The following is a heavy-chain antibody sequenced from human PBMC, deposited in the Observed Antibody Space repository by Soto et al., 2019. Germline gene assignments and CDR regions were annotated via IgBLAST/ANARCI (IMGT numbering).Heavy chain of an antibody. V-gene: IGHV5-51*01. D-gene: IGHD2-21*01. CDR1: GYSFTTYW. CDR2: SYPGDSDA. J-gene: IGHJ4*02. CDR3: ARRAYQFDSYSLGY. Sequence: GESLKISCKDSGYSFTTYWIGWVRQMPGKGLEWMGISYPGDSDARFSPSFQGQVTISVDKSIHTAYLQWSSLKPSDSAMYYCARRAYQFDSYSLGYWGQGTLVTVSS.